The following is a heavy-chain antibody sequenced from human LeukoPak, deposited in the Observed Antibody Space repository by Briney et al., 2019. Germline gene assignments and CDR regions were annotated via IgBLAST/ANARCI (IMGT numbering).Heavy chain of an antibody. D-gene: IGHD3-10*01. CDR1: GFTFSSYA. CDR2: ISYDGSNK. V-gene: IGHV3-30-3*01. Sequence: GRSLRLSCAASGFTFSSYAMHWVRQAPGKGLEWVAVISYDGSNKYYADSVKGRYTISRDNSKNTLYLQMNSLRAEDTAVYYCARTGYYGSGSHGYYFDYWGQGTLVTVSS. J-gene: IGHJ4*02. CDR3: ARTGYYGSGSHGYYFDY.